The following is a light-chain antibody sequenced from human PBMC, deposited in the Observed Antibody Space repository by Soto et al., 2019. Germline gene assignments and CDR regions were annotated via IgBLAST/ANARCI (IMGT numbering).Light chain of an antibody. CDR2: DVS. CDR3: QQFNSYPIT. V-gene: IGKV1-13*02. CDR1: KDIRGA. Sequence: AIQVNQSPSSLSASVGDRVTITCRASKDIRGALAWYQQKPGKAPKLLIYDVSTLESGVPLRFSGSGSGTVFTLTISILQREDFGTYYCQQFNSYPITFGHGTRLEIK. J-gene: IGKJ5*01.